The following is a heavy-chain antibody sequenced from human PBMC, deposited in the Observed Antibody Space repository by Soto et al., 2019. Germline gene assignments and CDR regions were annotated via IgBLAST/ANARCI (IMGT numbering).Heavy chain of an antibody. Sequence: SLRLSCAASGFSFGSYAPSWVRQAPGKGLEWVSTISGSDGKTFYADAVKGRFSTSRDTSQNTLYLQMNSLRADDTAIYYCARWSYLDYWGQGTRVTSPQ. CDR2: ISGSDGKT. D-gene: IGHD3-3*01. CDR1: GFSFGSYA. V-gene: IGHV3-23*01. CDR3: ARWSYLDY. J-gene: IGHJ4*02.